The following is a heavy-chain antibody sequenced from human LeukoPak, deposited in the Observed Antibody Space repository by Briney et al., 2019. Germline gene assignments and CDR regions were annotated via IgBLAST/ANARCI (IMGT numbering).Heavy chain of an antibody. V-gene: IGHV1-69*01. D-gene: IGHD2-2*01. J-gene: IGHJ3*02. CDR3: TVPAAHYDAFDI. CDR1: GGTFSSYA. Sequence: SVKVSCKASGGTFSSYAISWVRQAPGQGLEWMGGIIPIFGTANYAQKFQGGVTITADESTSTAYMELSSLRSEDTAVYSCTVPAAHYDAFDIWGQGTRVTVSS. CDR2: IIPIFGTA.